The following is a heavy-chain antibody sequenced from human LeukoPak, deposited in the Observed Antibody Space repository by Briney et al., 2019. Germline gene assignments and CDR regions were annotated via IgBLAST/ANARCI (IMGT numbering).Heavy chain of an antibody. CDR1: GFRFSDYS. Sequence: GGSLRLSCAASGFRFSDYSMNWVRQAPGKGLEWISYVGIDSGNTNYADSVKGRFTISGDKAKNSLYLQMNSLRVEDTAVYYCARDYKYAFDNWGQGTLVTVST. D-gene: IGHD5-24*01. CDR2: VGIDSGNT. CDR3: ARDYKYAFDN. V-gene: IGHV3-48*01. J-gene: IGHJ4*02.